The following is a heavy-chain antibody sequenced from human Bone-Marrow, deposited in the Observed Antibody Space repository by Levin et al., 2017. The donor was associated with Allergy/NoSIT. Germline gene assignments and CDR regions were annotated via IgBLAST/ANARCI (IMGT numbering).Heavy chain of an antibody. CDR1: GFTFTNFA. D-gene: IGHD1-7*01. J-gene: IGHJ6*02. CDR2: IWYDGSYE. Sequence: PGGSLRLSCATSGFTFTNFAMHWVRQAPGKGLEWVAFIWYDGSYEDYAGSVKGRFTISRDSSKTLYLQISSPRVEDTAVSYCARSRPHPTGTNYCQYGMDVWGRGTSVTVS. CDR3: ARSRPHPTGTNYCQYGMDV. V-gene: IGHV3-33*01.